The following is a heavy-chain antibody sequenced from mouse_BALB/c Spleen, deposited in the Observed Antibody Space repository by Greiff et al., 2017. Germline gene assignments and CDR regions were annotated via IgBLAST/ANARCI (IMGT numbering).Heavy chain of an antibody. CDR3: ARPLYYGYDEGYAMDY. CDR2: ISSGGSYT. V-gene: IGHV5-6*01. J-gene: IGHJ4*01. CDR1: GFTFSSYV. Sequence: EVKVVESGGDLVKPGGSLKLSCAASGFTFSSYVMSWVRQTPDKRLEWVATISSGGSYTYYPDSVKGRFTISRDNAKNTLYLQMSSLKSEDTAMYYCARPLYYGYDEGYAMDYWGQGTSVTVSS. D-gene: IGHD2-2*01.